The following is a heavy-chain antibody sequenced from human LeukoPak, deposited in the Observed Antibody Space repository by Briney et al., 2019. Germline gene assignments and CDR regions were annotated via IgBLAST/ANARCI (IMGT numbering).Heavy chain of an antibody. J-gene: IGHJ4*01. CDR1: GASFNSDDQY. D-gene: IGHD3-22*01. V-gene: IGHV4-31*03. CDR3: SRGLDSRKLGY. CDR2: IHPSGML. Sequence: SETLSLTCTVSGASFNSDDQYWNWIRQSPGKGLEWIGSIHPSGMLYNNPSLESRVTMSRDTSKNQFSLNLNSVTAADTAVYFCSRGLDSRKLGYWGHGTLVTVSS.